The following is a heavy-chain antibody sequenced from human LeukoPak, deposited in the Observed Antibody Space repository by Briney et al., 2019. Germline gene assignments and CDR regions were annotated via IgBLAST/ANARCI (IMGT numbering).Heavy chain of an antibody. CDR1: GGSISSGSYY. J-gene: IGHJ4*02. Sequence: SETLSLTCTVSGGSISSGSYYWSWIRQPAGKGLEWIGHIYTSGSTSYNPSLQSRVTISVDTSNHEFSLKLTSVTAADTAVYYCARAGGSVGWYGTIDSWGQGTLVTVPS. CDR2: IYTSGST. CDR3: ARAGGSVGWYGTIDS. V-gene: IGHV4-61*09. D-gene: IGHD6-19*01.